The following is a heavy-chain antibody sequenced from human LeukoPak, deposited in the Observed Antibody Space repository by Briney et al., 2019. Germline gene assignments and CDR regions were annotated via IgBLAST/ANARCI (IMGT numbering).Heavy chain of an antibody. J-gene: IGHJ3*02. V-gene: IGHV5-51*01. D-gene: IGHD3-10*01. CDR3: ARPDGSGSYLDAFDI. Sequence: GESLKISCKGAGYSFTSYWIGWVRQMPGKGLEWMGIIYPGDSDTRYSPSFQGHVTISADKSISTAYLQWSSLKASDTAMYYCARPDGSGSYLDAFDIWGQGTMVTVSS. CDR1: GYSFTSYW. CDR2: IYPGDSDT.